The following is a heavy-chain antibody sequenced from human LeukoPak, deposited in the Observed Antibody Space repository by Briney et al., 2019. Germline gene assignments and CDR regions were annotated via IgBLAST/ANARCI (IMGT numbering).Heavy chain of an antibody. CDR2: IKQDGSEK. V-gene: IGHV3-7*01. Sequence: GGSLRLSCAASGFTFSSYWMSWVRQAPGKGLEWVANIKQDGSEKYYVDSVKGRFTISGDNAKNSLYLQMNSLRAEDTAVYYCASSPLGGYCSSTSCWRYWFDPWGQGTLVTVSS. J-gene: IGHJ5*02. CDR3: ASSPLGGYCSSTSCWRYWFDP. D-gene: IGHD2-2*03. CDR1: GFTFSSYW.